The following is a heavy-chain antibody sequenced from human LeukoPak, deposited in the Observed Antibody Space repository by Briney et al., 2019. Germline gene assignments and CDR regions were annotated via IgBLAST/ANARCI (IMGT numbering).Heavy chain of an antibody. D-gene: IGHD1-26*01. CDR3: AKRGGNYIGFGY. CDR2: IGSSGGST. J-gene: IGHJ4*02. Sequence: GGSLRLSCAASGFTLSSFAMSWVRQAPGKGLEWVSSIGSSGGSTHYADSVKGRFTISRDNSKNTLDLQMNSLRVEDTAVHYCAKRGGNYIGFGYWGQGTLVTVSS. CDR1: GFTLSSFA. V-gene: IGHV3-23*01.